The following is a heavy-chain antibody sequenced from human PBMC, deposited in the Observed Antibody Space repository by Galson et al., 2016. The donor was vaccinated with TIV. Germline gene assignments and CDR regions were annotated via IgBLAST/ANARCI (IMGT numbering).Heavy chain of an antibody. D-gene: IGHD3/OR15-3a*01. CDR1: DFTFNSYV. CDR2: INTNGQTT. Sequence: SLRLSCAASDFTFNSYVMHWVRQAPGKGLEYVSGINTNGQTTYYSNSVRGRFTISRDNSKNTIYLQMGSLSAEDMGVYYCAREGLARKTWLDYWGQGAQVTVSS. J-gene: IGHJ4*02. CDR3: AREGLARKTWLDY. V-gene: IGHV3-64*01.